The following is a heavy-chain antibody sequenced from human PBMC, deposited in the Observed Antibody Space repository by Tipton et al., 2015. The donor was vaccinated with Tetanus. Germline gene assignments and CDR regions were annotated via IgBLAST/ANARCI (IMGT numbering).Heavy chain of an antibody. CDR1: GGSISSGTYY. D-gene: IGHD3-22*01. CDR2: IYFSGST. CDR3: ARYYDSSGYYRRRYTSSFDY. Sequence: TLSLTCTVSGGSISSGTYYWGWIRQPPGKGLEWIGSIYFSGSTYYNPSLKSRVTIYVDTSKKQFSLRLSSVTAADTAVYYCARYYDSSGYYRRRYTSSFDYWGQGTLVTVSS. J-gene: IGHJ4*02. V-gene: IGHV4-39*07.